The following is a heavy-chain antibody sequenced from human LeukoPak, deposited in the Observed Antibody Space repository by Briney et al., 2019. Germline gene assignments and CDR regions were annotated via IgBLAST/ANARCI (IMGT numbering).Heavy chain of an antibody. CDR1: GYTFTSYG. CDR3: ARGYGTMTYYYYYMDV. Sequence: ASVKVSCKASGYTFTSYGIIWVRQAPGQGLEWMGWISAYNGNTNYAQKLQGRVTMTTDTSTSTAYMELRSLRSDDTAVYYCARGYGTMTYYYYYMDVWGKGTTVTVSS. D-gene: IGHD3-22*01. J-gene: IGHJ6*03. V-gene: IGHV1-18*01. CDR2: ISAYNGNT.